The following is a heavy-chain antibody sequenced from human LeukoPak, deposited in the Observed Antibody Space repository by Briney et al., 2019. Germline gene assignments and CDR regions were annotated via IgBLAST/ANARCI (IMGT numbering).Heavy chain of an antibody. CDR1: GGSISSYY. CDR2: IYTSGST. V-gene: IGHV4-4*07. D-gene: IGHD4-17*01. Sequence: SETLSLTCTVSGGSISSYYWSWIRQPAGKGLEWIGRIYTSGSTNYNPSLKSRVTMSVDTSKNQFSLKLSSVTAADTAVYYCAGTVTTHYYYYYMDVWGKGTTVTVSS. J-gene: IGHJ6*03. CDR3: AGTVTTHYYYYYMDV.